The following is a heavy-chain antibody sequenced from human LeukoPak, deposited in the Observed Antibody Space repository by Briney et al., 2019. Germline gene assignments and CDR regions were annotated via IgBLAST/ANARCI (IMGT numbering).Heavy chain of an antibody. CDR3: ARVDEGSSWYYFDY. Sequence: PGGSLRLSCAASGFTVSSNYMSWVRQAPGKGLEWVSVIYSGGSTYYADSVKGRFTISRDNSKNTLYLQMNSLRAEDTAVYYCARVDEGSSWYYFDYWGQGTLVTVSS. D-gene: IGHD6-13*01. J-gene: IGHJ4*02. V-gene: IGHV3-66*01. CDR2: IYSGGST. CDR1: GFTVSSNY.